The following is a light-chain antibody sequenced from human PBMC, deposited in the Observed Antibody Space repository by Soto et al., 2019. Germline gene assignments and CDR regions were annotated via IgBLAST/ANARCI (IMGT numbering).Light chain of an antibody. V-gene: IGKV1-39*01. CDR3: QQSYSTPRT. Sequence: DIQMTQSPSSLSVSVGDRVTVTCRASQSISSYLNWYQQKPGKAPKLLICAASSLQSGVPSRFSGSGSGTDVTLTISSLQSEDFATYYCQQSYSTPRTFGQGTKLDIK. CDR1: QSISSY. J-gene: IGKJ2*01. CDR2: AAS.